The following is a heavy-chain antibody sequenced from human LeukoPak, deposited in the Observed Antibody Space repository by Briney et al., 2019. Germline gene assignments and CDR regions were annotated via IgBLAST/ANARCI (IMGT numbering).Heavy chain of an antibody. CDR1: GGSISSSGYY. CDR3: ASLGYSYGIDY. J-gene: IGHJ4*02. CDR2: T. D-gene: IGHD5-18*01. V-gene: IGHV4-39*07. Sequence: SETLSLTCTVSGGSISSSGYYWGWIRQPPGKGLEWIGITYYNPSLKSRVTISIDTSKNQFSLKLSSVTAADTAVYYCASLGYSYGIDYWGQGTLVTVSS.